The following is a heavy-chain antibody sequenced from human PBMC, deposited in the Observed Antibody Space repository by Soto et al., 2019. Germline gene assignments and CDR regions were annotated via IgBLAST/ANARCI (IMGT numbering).Heavy chain of an antibody. CDR1: GGSISSYY. V-gene: IGHV4-59*08. CDR3: ARHPGGWWTDY. J-gene: IGHJ4*02. CDR2: IYYSGST. D-gene: IGHD2-15*01. Sequence: PSETLSLTCTVSGGSISSYYWSWIRQPPGKGLEWIGYIYYSGSTNYNPSLKSRATISVDTSKNQFSLKLSSVTAADTAVYYCARHPGGWWTDYWGQGPLVTVSS.